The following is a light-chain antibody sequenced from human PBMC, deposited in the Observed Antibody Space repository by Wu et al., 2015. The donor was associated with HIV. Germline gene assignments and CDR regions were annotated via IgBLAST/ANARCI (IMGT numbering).Light chain of an antibody. CDR2: GAS. CDR3: QQSYSRPPTP. Sequence: DIHLTQSPSSLSASVGDTVTITCRASQSLNNYLNWYHQKPGKAPKLLIYGASSLQSGVSSRFSGGASGTDFTLTIRNLQPDDFATYFCQQSYSRPPTPFGQGTRLDIK. V-gene: IGKV1-39*01. J-gene: IGKJ5*01. CDR1: QSLNNY.